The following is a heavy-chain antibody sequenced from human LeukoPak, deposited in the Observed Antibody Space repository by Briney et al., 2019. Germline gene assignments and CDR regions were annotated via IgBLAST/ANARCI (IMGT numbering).Heavy chain of an antibody. D-gene: IGHD2-2*01. J-gene: IGHJ5*02. Sequence: PGGSLRLSCADSGLTFSTYTMNWVRQAPGKGLEWVSTIAGGGSSVYYADSVKGRFTMSRDNSKNTLYLQMNSLRAEDTAVYYCATLNFDCSGTSCQKDSFDPWGQGTLVTVSS. CDR3: ATLNFDCSGTSCQKDSFDP. CDR1: GLTFSTYT. V-gene: IGHV3-23*01. CDR2: IAGGGSSV.